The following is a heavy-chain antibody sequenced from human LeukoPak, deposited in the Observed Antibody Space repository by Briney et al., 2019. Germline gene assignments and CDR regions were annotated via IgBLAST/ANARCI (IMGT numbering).Heavy chain of an antibody. CDR3: ARFSESNWFDP. CDR1: GFTLSSYG. Sequence: GGSLRLSCAASGFTLSSYGMSWVRQAPGKGLEWVSGISGSGGSTYYADAVKGRFTISRDNSKNMLYLQMNSLRAEDTAVYYCARFSESNWFDPWGQGTLVTVSS. V-gene: IGHV3-23*01. J-gene: IGHJ5*02. D-gene: IGHD6-19*01. CDR2: ISGSGGST.